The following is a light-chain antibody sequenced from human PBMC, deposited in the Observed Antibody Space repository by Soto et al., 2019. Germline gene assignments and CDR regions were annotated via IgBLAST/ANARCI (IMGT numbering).Light chain of an antibody. Sequence: VLAQPPSPSGSPGQSVTISCTGTNSDVGGYNYVSWYQHHPGKAPKLIIYEVYKRPSGVPDRFSGSKSGNTAALTVSGLQAEDEADYYCSSYVGTNSYVFGTGTKVTVL. CDR3: SSYVGTNSYV. CDR1: NSDVGGYNY. CDR2: EVY. V-gene: IGLV2-8*01. J-gene: IGLJ1*01.